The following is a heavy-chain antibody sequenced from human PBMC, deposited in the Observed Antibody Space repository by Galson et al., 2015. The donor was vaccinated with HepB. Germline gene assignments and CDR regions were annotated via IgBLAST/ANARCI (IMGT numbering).Heavy chain of an antibody. D-gene: IGHD5-24*01. V-gene: IGHV1-46*01. J-gene: IGHJ5*02. CDR1: GFTFISYY. CDR3: ARDRERDAYWSDP. CDR2: INPSGGRT. Sequence: SVKVSCKASGFTFISYYIHWVRQAPGQGLEWMGIINPSGGRTRYAQKFQGRVTMTRDTSKSTVYMELSSLRSEDTAVYYCARDRERDAYWSDPWGQGTQVTVSS.